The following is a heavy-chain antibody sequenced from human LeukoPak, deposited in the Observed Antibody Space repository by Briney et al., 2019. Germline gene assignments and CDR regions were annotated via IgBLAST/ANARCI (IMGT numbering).Heavy chain of an antibody. CDR2: IYYSGST. Sequence: PSETLSLTCAVYNAFDNYYFMLVRQPPGKGLEWIGSIYYSGSTYYNPSLKSRVTISVDTSKNQFSLRLSSVTAADTAVYFCARGAAGTGAADYWGQGTLVTVSS. V-gene: IGHV4-39*07. D-gene: IGHD6-13*01. CDR3: ARGAAGTGAADY. J-gene: IGHJ4*02. CDR1: NAFDNYY.